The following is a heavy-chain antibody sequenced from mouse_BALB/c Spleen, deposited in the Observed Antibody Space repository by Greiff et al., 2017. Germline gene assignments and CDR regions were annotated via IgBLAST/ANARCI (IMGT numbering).Heavy chain of an antibody. CDR2: ISSGGSYT. Sequence: EVKLMESGGGLVKPGGSLKLSCAASGFTFSSYAMSWVRQSPEKRLEWVAEISSGGSYTYYPDTVTGRYTISRDNAKNTLYLEMSILRSEDTAIYYCARDDGYYYFDYWGQGTTLTVSS. D-gene: IGHD2-3*01. CDR1: GFTFSSYA. V-gene: IGHV5-9-4*01. CDR3: ARDDGYYYFDY. J-gene: IGHJ2*01.